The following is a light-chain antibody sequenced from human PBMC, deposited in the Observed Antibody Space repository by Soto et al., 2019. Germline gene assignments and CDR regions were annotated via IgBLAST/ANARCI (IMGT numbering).Light chain of an antibody. CDR1: SSDVGGYNH. V-gene: IGLV2-14*01. CDR2: EVS. CDR3: SSYTARSTHV. Sequence: QSVLTQPASVSGSPGQSITISCTGASSDVGGYNHVSWYQQHPGKGPKLLIYEVSHRPSGISDRLSGSKSGNTASLTISGLQAEDEAHYYCSSYTARSTHVFGTGTKLTVL. J-gene: IGLJ1*01.